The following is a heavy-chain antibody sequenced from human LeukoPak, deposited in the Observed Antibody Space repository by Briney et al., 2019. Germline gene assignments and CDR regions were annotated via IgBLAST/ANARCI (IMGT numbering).Heavy chain of an antibody. J-gene: IGHJ4*02. D-gene: IGHD4-17*01. CDR3: ARDDYGDPFDY. CDR1: GSSISSSGNY. V-gene: IGHV4-39*07. Sequence: PSETLSLTCTVSGSSISSSGNYWGWIRQPPGKGLEWIGSISNSGSTSYNPSLKSRVIISVDTSKNQFSLKLNSVTAADTAVYYCARDDYGDPFDYWGQGTLVTVSS. CDR2: ISNSGST.